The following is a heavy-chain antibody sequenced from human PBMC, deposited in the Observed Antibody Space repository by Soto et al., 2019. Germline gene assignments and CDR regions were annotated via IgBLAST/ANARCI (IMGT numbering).Heavy chain of an antibody. J-gene: IGHJ5*02. CDR3: AREAAGPTSNWFDP. CDR2: IYTSGNT. V-gene: IGHV4-4*07. Sequence: PSETLSLTCTVSGGSISNYQWSWIRQPAGKGLEWIGRIYTSGNTNYNPSLNSRVTMSLDTSKDQFSLKSTSVTAADTAVYYCAREAAGPTSNWFDPWGQGTLATFSS. D-gene: IGHD6-25*01. CDR1: GGSISNYQ.